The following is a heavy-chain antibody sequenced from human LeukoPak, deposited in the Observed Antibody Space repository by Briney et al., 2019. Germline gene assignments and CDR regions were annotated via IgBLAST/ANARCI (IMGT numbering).Heavy chain of an antibody. CDR3: ARVGYLRPFDY. V-gene: IGHV3-48*01. CDR1: GFTFSSYS. Sequence: PGVSLRLPCAASGFTFSSYSMNWVRQAPGKGLEWVSYISSSSTIYYADSVKGRFTISRDNAKNSLYLQMNSLRAEDTAVYYCARVGYLRPFDYWGQGTLVTVSS. CDR2: ISSSSTI. D-gene: IGHD2-2*03. J-gene: IGHJ4*02.